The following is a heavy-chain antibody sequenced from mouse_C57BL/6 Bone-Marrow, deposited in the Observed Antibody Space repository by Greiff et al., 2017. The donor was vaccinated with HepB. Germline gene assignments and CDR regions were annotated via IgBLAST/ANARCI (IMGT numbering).Heavy chain of an antibody. D-gene: IGHD1-2*01. CDR3: ARDDPITLGV. CDR2: ISDGGSYT. CDR1: GFTFSSYA. J-gene: IGHJ1*03. V-gene: IGHV5-4*01. Sequence: EVKLVASGGGLVKPGGSLKLSCAASGFTFSSYAMSWVRQTPEKRLAWVATISDGGSYTYYPDNVKGRFTISRDNAKNNLYLQMSHLKSEDTAMYYCARDDPITLGVWGTGTTVTVSS.